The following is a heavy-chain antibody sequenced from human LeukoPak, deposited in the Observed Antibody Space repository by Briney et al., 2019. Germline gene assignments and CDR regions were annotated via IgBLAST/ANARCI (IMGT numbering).Heavy chain of an antibody. CDR2: IYYDGST. V-gene: IGHV4-39*07. D-gene: IGHD3-16*02. Sequence: SETLSLTCSVSGGSVSNRNYFWGWLRQPPGKGLEWIGNIYYDGSTYYNPSLKSRVTISVDRSKNQFSLKLSFVTAADTAVYYCARELDYVWGSYRSTGDYFDYWGQGTLVTVSS. CDR1: GGSVSNRNYF. J-gene: IGHJ4*02. CDR3: ARELDYVWGSYRSTGDYFDY.